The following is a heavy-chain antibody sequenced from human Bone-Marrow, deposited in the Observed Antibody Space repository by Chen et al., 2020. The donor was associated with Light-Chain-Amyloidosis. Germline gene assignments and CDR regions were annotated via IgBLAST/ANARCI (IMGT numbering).Heavy chain of an antibody. V-gene: IGHV3-74*01. J-gene: IGHJ6*03. CDR3: AREVAGGRYYYYYYMDV. CDR2: INSDGSST. Sequence: EVQLVESGGGLVQPGGSLRLSCAASGFTFSSYWMHWVRQAPGKGLVWVSRINSDGSSTSYADSVKGRFTISRDNAKNTLYLQMNSLRAEDTAVYYCAREVAGGRYYYYYYMDVWGKRTTVTVSS. CDR1: GFTFSSYW. D-gene: IGHD6-13*01.